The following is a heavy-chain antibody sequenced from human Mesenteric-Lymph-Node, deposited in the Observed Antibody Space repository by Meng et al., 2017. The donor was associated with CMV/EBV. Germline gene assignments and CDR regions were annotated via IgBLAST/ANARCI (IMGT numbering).Heavy chain of an antibody. D-gene: IGHD3-9*01. CDR2: INNSGST. CDR1: GGSFSSYY. Sequence: QVQFHEWGAGLVKPSETLSVTCAVYGGSFSSYYWNWIRQSPEKGLGWIGEINNSGSTTYNPSFTSRIIISVDTSTNQISLNMSSVTAADTAVYYCARGSSYDILTGYFDYWGQGALVTVSS. V-gene: IGHV4-34*01. J-gene: IGHJ4*02. CDR3: ARGSSYDILTGYFDY.